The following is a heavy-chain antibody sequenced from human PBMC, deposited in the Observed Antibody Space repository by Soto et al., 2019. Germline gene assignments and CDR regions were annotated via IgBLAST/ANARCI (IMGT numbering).Heavy chain of an antibody. Sequence: SETLSLTCTVSGGSISSGDYYWSWIRQPPGKGLEWIGYIYYSGSTYYNPSLKSRVTISVDTSKNQFSLKLSSVTAADTAVYCCARDHISARPKHNWFDPWGLATLATVSS. V-gene: IGHV4-30-4*01. CDR1: GGSISSGDYY. CDR2: IYYSGST. D-gene: IGHD6-6*01. CDR3: ARDHISARPKHNWFDP. J-gene: IGHJ5*02.